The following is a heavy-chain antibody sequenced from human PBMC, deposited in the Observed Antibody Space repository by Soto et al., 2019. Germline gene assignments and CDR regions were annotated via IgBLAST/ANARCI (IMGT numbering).Heavy chain of an antibody. CDR2: IYYSGST. D-gene: IGHD2-8*01. J-gene: IGHJ1*01. Sequence: SETLSLTCTVSGGSISSGDYYWSWIRQPPGKGLEWIGYIYYSGSTYYNPSLKSRVTISVDTSKNQSSLKLSSVTAEDTAVYYCARGPRLGYCTNGVCYKEYFQHWGQGTMVTVS. CDR3: ARGPRLGYCTNGVCYKEYFQH. CDR1: GGSISSGDYY. V-gene: IGHV4-30-4*01.